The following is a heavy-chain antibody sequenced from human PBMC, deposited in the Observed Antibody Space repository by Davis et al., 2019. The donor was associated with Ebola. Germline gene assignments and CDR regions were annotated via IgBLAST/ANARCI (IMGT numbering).Heavy chain of an antibody. CDR3: VREATGVSLDP. CDR2: FDPNTGVS. D-gene: IGHD6-6*01. J-gene: IGHJ5*02. CDR1: GYTFTDYF. Sequence: ASVKVSCKASGYTFTDYFLHWVRQAPGQGLEWVAWFDPNTGVSRYSQEFQGRVTLTRDTSISTAYMELNSLRAEDTAVYYCVREATGVSLDPWGQGTLVTVSS. V-gene: IGHV1-2*02.